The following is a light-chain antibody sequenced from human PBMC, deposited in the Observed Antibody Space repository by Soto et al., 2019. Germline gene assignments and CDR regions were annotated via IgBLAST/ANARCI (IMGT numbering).Light chain of an antibody. Sequence: QLPHPPPTLSASVEDKVPITGRATRGIGSWWARYQQKPGKAPKLVIYDASSLESGVTSRFSGSGSGTEVTLTISSLQPDDFATYYCQQYNSYSQTFGQGTKVEIK. CDR2: DAS. J-gene: IGKJ1*01. CDR1: RGIGSW. V-gene: IGKV1-5*01. CDR3: QQYNSYSQT.